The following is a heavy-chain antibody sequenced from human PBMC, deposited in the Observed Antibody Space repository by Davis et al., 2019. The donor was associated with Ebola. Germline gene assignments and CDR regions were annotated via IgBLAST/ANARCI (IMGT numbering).Heavy chain of an antibody. D-gene: IGHD3-10*01. CDR3: AREHYYGSGRKGSAFDI. V-gene: IGHV1-2*02. CDR2: INPNSGGT. J-gene: IGHJ3*02. CDR1: GYTFTGYY. Sequence: ASVKVSCKASGYTFTGYYMHWVRQAPGQGLEWMGWINPNSGGTNYAQKFQGRVTMTRDTSISTAYMELSRLRSDDTAVYYCAREHYYGSGRKGSAFDIWGQGTMVTVSS.